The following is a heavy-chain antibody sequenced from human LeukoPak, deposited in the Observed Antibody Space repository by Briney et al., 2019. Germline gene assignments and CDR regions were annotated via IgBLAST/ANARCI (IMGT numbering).Heavy chain of an antibody. CDR1: GFTFSNAW. Sequence: GGSLRLTCAASGFTFSNAWMSWVRQAPGKGLEWVSAISGSGDRTDYADSVKGRFTISRDNSKSTLYLQMNSLRAEDTAVYYCAKVGLGGAYYDSWGQGTLGTVSS. CDR2: ISGSGDRT. V-gene: IGHV3-23*01. CDR3: AKVGLGGAYYDS. D-gene: IGHD1-26*01. J-gene: IGHJ4*02.